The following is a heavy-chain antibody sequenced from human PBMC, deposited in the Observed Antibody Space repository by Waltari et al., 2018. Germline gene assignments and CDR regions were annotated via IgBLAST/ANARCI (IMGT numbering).Heavy chain of an antibody. CDR1: GGSFSGYY. V-gene: IGHV4-34*01. Sequence: QVQLQQWGAGLLKPSETLSLTCAVYGGSFSGYYWSWIRQPPGKGLEWIGEINHSGSTNYNPSLKSRVTISVDTSKNQFSLKLSSVTAADTAVYYCARFRRDYYMDVWGKGTTVTVSS. CDR2: INHSGST. CDR3: ARFRRDYYMDV. J-gene: IGHJ6*03.